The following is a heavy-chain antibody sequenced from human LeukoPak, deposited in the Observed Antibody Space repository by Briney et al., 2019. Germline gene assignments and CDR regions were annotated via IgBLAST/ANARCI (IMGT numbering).Heavy chain of an antibody. Sequence: ASVKVSCKASGYTFTSYYMRWVRQAPGQGLEWMGIINPSGGSTSYAQKFQGRVTMTRDMSTSTVYMELSSLRSEDTAVYYCARTVAKIYYFDYWGQGTLVTVSS. V-gene: IGHV1-46*01. CDR3: ARTVAKIYYFDY. D-gene: IGHD4-23*01. J-gene: IGHJ4*02. CDR2: INPSGGST. CDR1: GYTFTSYY.